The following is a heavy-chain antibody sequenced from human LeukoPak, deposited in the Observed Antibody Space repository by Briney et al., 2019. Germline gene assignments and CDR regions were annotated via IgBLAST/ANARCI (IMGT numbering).Heavy chain of an antibody. V-gene: IGHV3-66*01. J-gene: IGHJ3*02. Sequence: AGSLRLSCAASGFTVSSNYMSWVRQAPGKGLQWVSVIYSGGTTYYADSVKGRFTISRDNSKNTLYLQMNSLRADDTAVYYCARANWNDDAFDIWGQATMVTVP. CDR2: IYSGGTT. D-gene: IGHD1-20*01. CDR1: GFTVSSNY. CDR3: ARANWNDDAFDI.